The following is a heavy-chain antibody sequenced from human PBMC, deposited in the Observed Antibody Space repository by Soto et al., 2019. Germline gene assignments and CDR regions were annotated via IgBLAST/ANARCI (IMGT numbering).Heavy chain of an antibody. J-gene: IGHJ1*01. V-gene: IGHV4-31*11. CDR1: DESVTSPGHY. Sequence: VQLQESGPGLVKPSQTLSLTCAVSDESVTSPGHYWNWIRQRPDTGLEWIGYISSGGSPFYNPSLQSRVSLSLDTSNNLFSLTLNSVTAADTAVYYCTLNHCAGGGCYDRDYWGQGTRVTVSS. CDR3: TLNHCAGGGCYDRDY. CDR2: ISSGGSP. D-gene: IGHD2-15*01.